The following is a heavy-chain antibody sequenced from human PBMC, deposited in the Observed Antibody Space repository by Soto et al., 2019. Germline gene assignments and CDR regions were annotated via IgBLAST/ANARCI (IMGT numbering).Heavy chain of an antibody. V-gene: IGHV3-23*01. CDR2: ISGTGVYS. J-gene: IGHJ6*02. CDR1: GFTFSSYA. CDR3: AKDLPFTSSHCMDV. Sequence: EVQLLESGGGLVQPGGSLRLSCAASGFTFSSYAMSWVRQAPGKGLEWVSSISGTGVYSYHADSVKGRFTISRDNSQNTLYLQMNSLGADDTAVYYCAKDLPFTSSHCMDVWGQGTTVTVSS. D-gene: IGHD3-3*01.